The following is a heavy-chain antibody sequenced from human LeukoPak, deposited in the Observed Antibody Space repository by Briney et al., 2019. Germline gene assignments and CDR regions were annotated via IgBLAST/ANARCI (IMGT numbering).Heavy chain of an antibody. CDR3: AKDRDGYNDYFDY. CDR1: GFPFSSYP. J-gene: IGHJ4*02. Sequence: GGSLRLSCAGSGFPFSSYPISWVRQPPGKGLEWVSAITASGDSTYSADSVKGRFTISRDNSKNTLYLQMNSLRAEDTAVYYCAKDRDGYNDYFDYWGQGTLVTVSS. V-gene: IGHV3-23*01. D-gene: IGHD5-24*01. CDR2: ITASGDST.